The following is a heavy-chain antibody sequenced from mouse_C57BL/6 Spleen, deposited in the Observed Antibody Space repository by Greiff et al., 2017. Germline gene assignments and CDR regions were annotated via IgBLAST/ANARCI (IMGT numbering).Heavy chain of an antibody. J-gene: IGHJ1*03. CDR3: ARKTPLYYGSSYGYFDV. CDR2: INPSTGGT. D-gene: IGHD1-1*01. CDR1: GYSFTGYY. Sequence: EVQLQQSGPELVKPGASVKISCKASGYSFTGYYMNWVKQSPEKSLEWIGEINPSTGGTTYNQKFKAKATLTVDKSSSTAYMQLKSLTSEDSAVYYCARKTPLYYGSSYGYFDVWGTGTTVTVSS. V-gene: IGHV1-42*01.